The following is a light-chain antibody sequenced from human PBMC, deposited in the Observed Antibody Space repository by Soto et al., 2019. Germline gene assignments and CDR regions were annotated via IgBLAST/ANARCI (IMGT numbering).Light chain of an antibody. CDR2: ENN. J-gene: IGLJ2*01. V-gene: IGLV1-51*02. CDR1: STNIGKNY. Sequence: QSVLTQPHSGSAAPGQQVTISCSGRSTNIGKNYVSWYQQIPGTAPKLLISENNKRHSGIPSRLSGSKSGTSAAMGITVLQTGVEADYYCGSWDTSLRVVVFGGGTKLTVL. CDR3: GSWDTSLRVVV.